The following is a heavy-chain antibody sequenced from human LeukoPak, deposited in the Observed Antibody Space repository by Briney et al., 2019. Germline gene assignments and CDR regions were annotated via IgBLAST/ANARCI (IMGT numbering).Heavy chain of an antibody. CDR3: ARDIAAAGTGLSFDP. Sequence: SETLPLTCTVSGGSISSYYWSWIRQPPGKGLVWTGYIYYSGSTNYNPSLKSRVTISVDTSKNQFSLKLSSVTAADTAVYYCARDIAAAGTGLSFDPWGQGTLVTVSS. D-gene: IGHD6-13*01. CDR1: GGSISSYY. J-gene: IGHJ5*02. V-gene: IGHV4-59*12. CDR2: IYYSGST.